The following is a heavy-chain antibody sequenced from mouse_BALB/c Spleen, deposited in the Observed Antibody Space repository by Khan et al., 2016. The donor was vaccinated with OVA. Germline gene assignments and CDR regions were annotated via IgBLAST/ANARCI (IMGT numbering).Heavy chain of an antibody. CDR2: IWSDGSA. D-gene: IGHD2-10*01. CDR3: ARQPYYHYYIMDD. CDR1: GFSLTNYG. Sequence: QVQLKESGPGLVAPSQSLSITCTISGFSLTNYGVHWVRQPPGKGLEWLVVIWSDGSATYNSALKSRLSISKDNSKNQVFLKMISLQTDDTAMYYCARQPYYHYYIMDDWGQGTSVTVSS. J-gene: IGHJ4*01. V-gene: IGHV2-6-1*01.